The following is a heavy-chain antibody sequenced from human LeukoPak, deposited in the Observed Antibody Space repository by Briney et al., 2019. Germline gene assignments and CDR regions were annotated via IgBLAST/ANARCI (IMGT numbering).Heavy chain of an antibody. Sequence: GGSLRLSCAASGFTFSNYDMHWVRQATGKGLEWVSAIGTAGDTYYPGSVKGRFTISRENAKNSLYLQMNSLRAGDTAVYYCARDRGSGHMDVWGKGTTVTISS. V-gene: IGHV3-13*01. CDR2: IGTAGDT. D-gene: IGHD2-15*01. CDR3: ARDRGSGHMDV. J-gene: IGHJ6*03. CDR1: GFTFSNYD.